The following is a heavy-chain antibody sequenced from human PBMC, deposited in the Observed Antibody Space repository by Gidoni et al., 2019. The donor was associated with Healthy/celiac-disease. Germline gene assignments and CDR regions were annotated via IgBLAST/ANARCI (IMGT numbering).Heavy chain of an antibody. CDR3: AKFSGVVATSYGMDV. D-gene: IGHD2-15*01. V-gene: IGHV3-23*01. CDR1: GFTFSSYA. CDR2: ISGSGDNT. Sequence: EVQLLESGGGLVQPGGSLRLSCAASGFTFSSYAMSWVRQAPGKGLEWVSAISGSGDNTFYADSVKGRFTISRDNSKNTLYLQMNSLRAEDTAVYYCAKFSGVVATSYGMDVWGQGTTVTVSS. J-gene: IGHJ6*02.